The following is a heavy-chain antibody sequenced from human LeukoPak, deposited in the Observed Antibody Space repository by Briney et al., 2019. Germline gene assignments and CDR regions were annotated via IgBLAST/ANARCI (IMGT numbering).Heavy chain of an antibody. CDR2: IYYSGST. V-gene: IGHV4-59*12. J-gene: IGHJ4*02. Sequence: SETLSLTCTVSGGSISSYYWSWIRQPPGKGLEWIGYIYYSGSTNYNPSLKSRVTISVDTSKNQFSLKLSSVTAADTAVYYCARDHTLLWFGVWGQGTLVTVSS. D-gene: IGHD3-10*01. CDR1: GGSISSYY. CDR3: ARDHTLLWFGV.